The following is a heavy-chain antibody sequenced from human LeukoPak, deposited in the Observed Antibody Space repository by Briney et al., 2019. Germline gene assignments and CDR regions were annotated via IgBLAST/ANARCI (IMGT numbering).Heavy chain of an antibody. CDR3: ARGDCSGGSCLSFDRNYFDY. Sequence: PSETLSLTCAVSGGSIGSSSNFWGWIRQPPGKGLEWIGSIYYSGSTNYNPSLKSRVTISVDTSKNQFSLKLSSVTAADTAVYYCARGDCSGGSCLSFDRNYFDYWGQGTLVTVSS. J-gene: IGHJ4*02. D-gene: IGHD2-15*01. CDR1: GGSIGSSSNF. V-gene: IGHV4-39*07. CDR2: IYYSGST.